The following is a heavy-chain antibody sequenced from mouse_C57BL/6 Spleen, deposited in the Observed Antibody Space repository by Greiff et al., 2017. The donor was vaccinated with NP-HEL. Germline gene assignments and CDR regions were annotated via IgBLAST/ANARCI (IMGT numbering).Heavy chain of an antibody. J-gene: IGHJ2*01. CDR2: IYPGSGNT. CDR1: GYSFTSYY. D-gene: IGHD1-1*01. V-gene: IGHV1-66*01. Sequence: VQLQQSGPELVKPGASVKISCKASGYSFTSYYIHWVKQRPGQGLEWIGWIYPGSGNTKYNEKFKGKATLTADTSSSTAYMQLSSLTSEDSAVYYCARSRDYYGSSYGYWGQGTTLTVSS. CDR3: ARSRDYYGSSYGY.